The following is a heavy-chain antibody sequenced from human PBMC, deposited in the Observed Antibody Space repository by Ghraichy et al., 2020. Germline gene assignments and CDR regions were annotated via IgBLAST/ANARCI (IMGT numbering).Heavy chain of an antibody. Sequence: SQTLSLTCTVSGGSISSYYWSWIRQTAGKGLEWIGRIYTSGSTNYNPSLKSRVTMSVDTSKNQFSLKLSSVTAADTAVYYCARAWESPDDYGDYGVWFDPWGQGTLVTVSS. D-gene: IGHD4-17*01. CDR3: ARAWESPDDYGDYGVWFDP. J-gene: IGHJ5*02. V-gene: IGHV4-4*07. CDR2: IYTSGST. CDR1: GGSISSYY.